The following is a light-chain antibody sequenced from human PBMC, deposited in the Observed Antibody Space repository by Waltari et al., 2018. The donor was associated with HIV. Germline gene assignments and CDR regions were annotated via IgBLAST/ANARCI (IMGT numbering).Light chain of an antibody. J-gene: IGLJ1*01. Sequence: SYELTQPPSVSVSPGQTASITCAGDELTKKYAYWYQQKSGQAPVLVIYEDNKRPSGIPERFSGSSAGTKATLTITGAQVEDEADYYCYSADSSGNHFVFGTGTKVTVL. V-gene: IGLV3-10*01. CDR2: EDN. CDR3: YSADSSGNHFV. CDR1: ELTKKY.